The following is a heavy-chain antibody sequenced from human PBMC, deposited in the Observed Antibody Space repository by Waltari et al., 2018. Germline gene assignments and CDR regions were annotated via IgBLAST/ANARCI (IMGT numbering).Heavy chain of an antibody. V-gene: IGHV1-3*01. J-gene: IGHJ4*02. Sequence: QVQLVQSGAEVKKPGASVKVSCKASGYTFTSYAMHWVRQAPGQRLEWMGWINAGNGNTKYSQKFHDRVTITRDTSARTAYMELSSLRSEDTAVYYCARAVAGTWWGSVEYFDYWGQGTLVTVSS. CDR1: GYTFTSYA. CDR3: ARAVAGTWWGSVEYFDY. CDR2: INAGNGNT. D-gene: IGHD6-19*01.